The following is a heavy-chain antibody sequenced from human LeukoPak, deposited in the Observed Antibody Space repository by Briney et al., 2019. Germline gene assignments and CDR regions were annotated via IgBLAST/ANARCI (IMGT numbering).Heavy chain of an antibody. CDR1: GGTFSSYT. CDR2: IIPILGIA. J-gene: IGHJ5*02. D-gene: IGHD6-19*01. Sequence: SVKVSCKASGGTFSSYTISWVRQAPGQGLEWMGRIIPILGIANYAQKSQGRVTITADKSTSTAYMELSSLRSEDTAVYYCASGWYSSGWYRGYNWFDPWGQGTLVTVSS. CDR3: ASGWYSSGWYRGYNWFDP. V-gene: IGHV1-69*02.